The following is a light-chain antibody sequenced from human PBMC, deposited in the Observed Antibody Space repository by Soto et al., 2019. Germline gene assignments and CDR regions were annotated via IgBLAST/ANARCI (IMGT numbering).Light chain of an antibody. Sequence: EIVLTQSPGTLSLSPGERATLSCRASQSVTSSFLAWYQQKPGQAPRLLISGASSRATGIPDRFSGSGSGTYFTLTISRLEPEDFAVYYCHHYGTSWTFGQGTKVEI. CDR2: GAS. J-gene: IGKJ1*01. CDR3: HHYGTSWT. CDR1: QSVTSSF. V-gene: IGKV3-20*01.